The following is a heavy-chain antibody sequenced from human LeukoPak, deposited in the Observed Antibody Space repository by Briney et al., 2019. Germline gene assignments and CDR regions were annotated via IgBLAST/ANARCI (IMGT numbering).Heavy chain of an antibody. CDR2: FDPEDGET. CDR3: ATWSILVVPAAMGPSYWDYNWFDP. Sequence: GASVKVSCKASGYTFTSYGISWVRQAPGKGLEWMGGFDPEDGETIYAQKFQGRVTMTEDTSTDTAYMELSSLRSEDTAVYYCATWSILVVPAAMGPSYWDYNWFDPWGQGTLVTVSS. CDR1: GYTFTSYG. D-gene: IGHD2-2*01. J-gene: IGHJ5*02. V-gene: IGHV1-24*01.